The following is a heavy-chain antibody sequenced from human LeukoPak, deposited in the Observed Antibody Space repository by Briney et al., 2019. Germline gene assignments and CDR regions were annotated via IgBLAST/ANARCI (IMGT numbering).Heavy chain of an antibody. J-gene: IGHJ3*02. CDR1: GFTFDDYA. D-gene: IGHD6-19*01. Sequence: GGSLRLSCAASGFTFDDYAMHWVRQAPGKGLEWVSGSSWNSGSIGYADSVKGRFTISRDNAKNSLYLQMNSLRAEDTALYYCAKASSGWYDGYAFDIWGQGTMVTVSS. CDR3: AKASSGWYDGYAFDI. V-gene: IGHV3-9*01. CDR2: SSWNSGSI.